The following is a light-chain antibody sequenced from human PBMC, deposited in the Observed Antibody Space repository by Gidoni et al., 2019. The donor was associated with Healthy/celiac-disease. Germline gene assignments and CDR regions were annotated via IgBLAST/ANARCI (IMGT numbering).Light chain of an antibody. V-gene: IGKV3-20*01. Sequence: EIVLTQSPATLTLSPGERATHSCRASQSVTNSHLAWYQQRPGQAPRLLIYGASSRATGIPDTFRGSGSGTDFTLTISRLEPEDLAVYYCQQYGSSPLTFGGGTKVEIK. CDR2: GAS. CDR3: QQYGSSPLT. J-gene: IGKJ4*01. CDR1: QSVTNSH.